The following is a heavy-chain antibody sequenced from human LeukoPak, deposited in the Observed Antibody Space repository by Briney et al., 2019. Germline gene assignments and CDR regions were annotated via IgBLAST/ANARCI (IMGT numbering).Heavy chain of an antibody. J-gene: IGHJ4*02. Sequence: SSETLSLTCTVSGGSISSYYWSWIRQPPGKGLEWIGYIYYSGSTNYNPSLKSRVTMSVDTSKNQFSLKLSSVTAADTAVYYCARDVVAAAGSFDYWGQGTQVTVSS. CDR2: IYYSGST. CDR1: GGSISSYY. V-gene: IGHV4-59*12. CDR3: ARDVVAAAGSFDY. D-gene: IGHD6-13*01.